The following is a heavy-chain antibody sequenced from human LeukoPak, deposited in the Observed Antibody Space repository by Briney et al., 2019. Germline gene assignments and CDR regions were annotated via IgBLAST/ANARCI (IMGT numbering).Heavy chain of an antibody. CDR1: GFTFSNYW. V-gene: IGHV3-7*01. CDR3: ARDPKPGGYGGYDLNAF. D-gene: IGHD5-12*01. CDR2: IKQDGTEK. J-gene: IGHJ4*02. Sequence: PGGSLRLSCVASGFTFSNYWMSWVRQAPGKGLEWVANIKQDGTEKNYVDSVKGRFTISRDNSNNTLYLQMNSLRADDTAVYYCARDPKPGGYGGYDLNAFWGQGTLVTVSS.